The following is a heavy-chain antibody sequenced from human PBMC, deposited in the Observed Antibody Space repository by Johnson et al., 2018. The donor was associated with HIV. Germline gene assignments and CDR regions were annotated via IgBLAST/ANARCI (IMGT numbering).Heavy chain of an antibody. Sequence: QVQLVESGGGLVKPGGSLRLSCAASGFTFSDYYMSWIRQAPGKGLEWVSYSSSSGSTIYYADSVQGRFTISRDNAKNSLYLQMNSLRAEDTAVYYCTTASGYYPFFDAFDMWGQGTMVTVSS. CDR2: SSSSGSTI. V-gene: IGHV3-11*04. J-gene: IGHJ3*02. D-gene: IGHD3-22*01. CDR1: GFTFSDYY. CDR3: TTASGYYPFFDAFDM.